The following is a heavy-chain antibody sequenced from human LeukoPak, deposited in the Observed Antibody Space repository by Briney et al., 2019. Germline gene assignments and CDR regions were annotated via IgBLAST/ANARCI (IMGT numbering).Heavy chain of an antibody. CDR3: AKQGSSIIVARPHFDY. CDR2: VSGSGGST. J-gene: IGHJ4*02. D-gene: IGHD6-6*01. CDR1: GFTFGNYA. Sequence: GGSLRLSCAASGFTFGNYAMSWVRQAPGKGLEWVSAVSGSGGSTYYADSVKGRFTISRDNSKNTLYLQMTSLRAEDTAVYYCAKQGSSIIVARPHFDYWGQGTLVTVSS. V-gene: IGHV3-23*01.